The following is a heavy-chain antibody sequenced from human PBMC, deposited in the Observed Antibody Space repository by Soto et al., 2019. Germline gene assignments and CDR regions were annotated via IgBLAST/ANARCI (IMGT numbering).Heavy chain of an antibody. Sequence: QVQLVESGGGVVQPGRSLRLSCAASGFTFSSYGMHWVRQAPGKGLEWVAVISYDGSNKYYADSVKGRFTISRDNSKNTLYLQMNILRAEDTAVYYCAKDLGQGNYYYYGMDVWGQGTTVTVCS. D-gene: IGHD7-27*01. V-gene: IGHV3-30*18. CDR2: ISYDGSNK. CDR3: AKDLGQGNYYYYGMDV. CDR1: GFTFSSYG. J-gene: IGHJ6*02.